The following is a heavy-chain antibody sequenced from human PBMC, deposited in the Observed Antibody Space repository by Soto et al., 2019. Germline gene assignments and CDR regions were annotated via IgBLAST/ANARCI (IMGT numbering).Heavy chain of an antibody. J-gene: IGHJ5*02. CDR1: GFIFENFG. D-gene: IGHD1-26*01. CDR3: AKNQGVELVPLATVDWFDP. CDR2: ISGSGFKK. V-gene: IGHV3-23*01. Sequence: GGSLRRSCAASGFIFENFGMSWVRQAPGKGLEWISSISGSGFKKYYADSVKGRFTISRDNSKSTVYLELNNLSAEDTAVYHCAKNQGVELVPLATVDWFDPWGQGSVVTVSS.